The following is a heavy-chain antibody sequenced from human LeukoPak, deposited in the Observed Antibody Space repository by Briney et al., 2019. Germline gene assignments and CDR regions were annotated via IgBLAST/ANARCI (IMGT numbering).Heavy chain of an antibody. Sequence: SETLSLTCTVSGGSISSYYWSWIRQPPGKGLEWIGYIYYGGSTNYNPSLKSRVTISVDTSKNQFSLKLSSVTAADTAVYYCAKSYCGGDRYPTAGDAFDIWGQGTMVTVSS. CDR1: GGSISSYY. CDR2: IYYGGST. V-gene: IGHV4-59*01. CDR3: AKSYCGGDRYPTAGDAFDI. J-gene: IGHJ3*02. D-gene: IGHD2-21*01.